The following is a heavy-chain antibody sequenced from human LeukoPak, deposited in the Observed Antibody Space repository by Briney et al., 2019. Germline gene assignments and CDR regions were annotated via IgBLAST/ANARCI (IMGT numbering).Heavy chain of an antibody. CDR3: ARGRYYGMDV. Sequence: GGSLRLSCTGSGFSFYDYSMNWVRLAPGKGLEWVSCISSSSTYIYYADSVKGRFTISRDNAKNTLYLQMNSLRAEDTAVYYCARGRYYGMDVWGQGTTVTVSS. V-gene: IGHV3-21*01. CDR2: ISSSSTYI. CDR1: GFSFYDYS. J-gene: IGHJ6*02.